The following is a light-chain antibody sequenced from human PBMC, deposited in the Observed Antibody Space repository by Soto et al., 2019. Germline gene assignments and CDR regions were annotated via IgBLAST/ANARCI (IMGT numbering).Light chain of an antibody. V-gene: IGKV3-20*01. CDR1: QSVSASY. CDR3: QQYATSRWS. Sequence: ETVLTQSPGTLSLSPGDRATLSCRASQSVSASYLAWYQQKPGQAPRLLIYGASSRAAGIPDRFSGSGSGTDFTLTISRLEPEDFAVYYCQQYATSRWSVGQGTKVEIK. J-gene: IGKJ1*01. CDR2: GAS.